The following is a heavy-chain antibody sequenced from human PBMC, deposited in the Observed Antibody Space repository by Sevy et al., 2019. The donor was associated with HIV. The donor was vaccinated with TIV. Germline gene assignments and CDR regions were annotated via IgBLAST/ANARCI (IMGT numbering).Heavy chain of an antibody. CDR2: ISGSGGST. Sequence: GGSLRLSCAASGFTFSSYAMSWVRQAPGKGLEWVSAISGSGGSTYYADSVKGRFTISRDNSKNTLYLQMNSLRVEDTAVYYCAKELAYCGGDCYSGWFDPWGQGTLVTVSS. J-gene: IGHJ5*02. V-gene: IGHV3-23*01. D-gene: IGHD2-21*02. CDR3: AKELAYCGGDCYSGWFDP. CDR1: GFTFSSYA.